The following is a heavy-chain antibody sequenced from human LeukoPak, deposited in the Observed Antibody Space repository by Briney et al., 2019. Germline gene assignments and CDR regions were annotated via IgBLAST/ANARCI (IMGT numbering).Heavy chain of an antibody. CDR2: IKQNGSEK. D-gene: IGHD3-10*01. CDR3: ARDASSWFGELLYYFDY. V-gene: IGHV3-7*01. CDR1: GFTFSSYW. Sequence: PGGSLRLSYAASGFTFSSYWMSWVRQAPGKGLEWVANIKQNGSEKYYVDSVKGRFTISRDNAKNSLYLQMNSLRAEDTAVYYCARDASSWFGELLYYFDYCGQGTLVTVSS. J-gene: IGHJ4*02.